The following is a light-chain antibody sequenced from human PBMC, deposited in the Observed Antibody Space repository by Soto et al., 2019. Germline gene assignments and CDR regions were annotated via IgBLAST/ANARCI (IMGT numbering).Light chain of an antibody. Sequence: EIVLTQSPGTLSLSPGVKATLSCRARQSVSSSYLAWYQQKPGQSPRLLIFGASSRATGTPDRFSGSGSGTDFTLTISRLEPEDFAVYYCQQYDTSPRPFGQGPTVEIK. J-gene: IGKJ1*01. CDR2: GAS. CDR3: QQYDTSPRP. V-gene: IGKV3-20*01. CDR1: QSVSSSY.